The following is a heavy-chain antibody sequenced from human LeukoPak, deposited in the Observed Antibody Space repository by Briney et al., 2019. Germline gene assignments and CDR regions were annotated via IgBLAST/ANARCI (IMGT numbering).Heavy chain of an antibody. J-gene: IGHJ4*02. CDR2: ISGSGTNT. Sequence: GGSLRLSCAASGFTFSSYAMSWVRQAPGKGLEWVSIISGSGTNTDYADSVKGRFTISRDNSKNTLYLQMNSLRAEDTAVYYCAKSFGPVIAAAGSGADWGQGTLVTVSS. CDR3: AKSFGPVIAAAGSGAD. CDR1: GFTFSSYA. V-gene: IGHV3-23*01. D-gene: IGHD6-13*01.